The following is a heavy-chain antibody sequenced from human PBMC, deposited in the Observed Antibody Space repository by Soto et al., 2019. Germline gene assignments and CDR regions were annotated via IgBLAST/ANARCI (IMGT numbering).Heavy chain of an antibody. CDR3: AREARIAAAGTPFIYGMDV. D-gene: IGHD6-13*01. CDR1: GYTFTSYY. V-gene: IGHV1-46*01. J-gene: IGHJ6*02. Sequence: ASVKVSCKASGYTFTSYYIHWVRQAPVQGLEWMGIINASGGSTSYAQKFQGRVTMTRDTSTSTVYMELSGLRSEDTAVYYCAREARIAAAGTPFIYGMDVWG. CDR2: INASGGST.